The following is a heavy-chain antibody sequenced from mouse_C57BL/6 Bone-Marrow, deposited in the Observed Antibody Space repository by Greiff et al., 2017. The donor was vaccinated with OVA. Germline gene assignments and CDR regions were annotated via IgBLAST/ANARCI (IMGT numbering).Heavy chain of an antibody. CDR3: TTATYDYDWSFDV. CDR1: GFTITDDS. D-gene: IGHD2-4*01. Sequence: VQLQQSGAELVRPGASVKLSCTASGFTITDDSMHWVKQRPEQGLEWIGWIDPGNGDTEYAAKFKGKATLTADTSSNTAYLQLSSLTSEDTAVYFYTTATYDYDWSFDVWGTGTSVTVSS. V-gene: IGHV14-4*01. CDR2: IDPGNGDT. J-gene: IGHJ1*03.